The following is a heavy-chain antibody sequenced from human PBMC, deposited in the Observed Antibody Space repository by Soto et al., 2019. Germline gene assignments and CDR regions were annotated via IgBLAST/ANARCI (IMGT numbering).Heavy chain of an antibody. D-gene: IGHD5-12*01. V-gene: IGHV1-69*13. J-gene: IGHJ6*02. Sequence: SVKVSCKASGGTFSSYAISWVRQAPGQGLEWMGGIIPIFGAANYAQKFQGRVTITADESTSTAYMELSSLRSEDTAVYYCARDTRGYSGYDNYYYYYGMDVWGQGTTVTVSS. CDR3: ARDTRGYSGYDNYYYYYGMDV. CDR2: IIPIFGAA. CDR1: GGTFSSYA.